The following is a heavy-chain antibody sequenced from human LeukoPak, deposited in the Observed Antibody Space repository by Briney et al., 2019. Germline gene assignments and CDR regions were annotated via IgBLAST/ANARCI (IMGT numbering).Heavy chain of an antibody. D-gene: IGHD7-27*01. V-gene: IGHV3-74*01. CDR2: IHSDGRST. CDR3: ARGGGTGEFDY. CDR1: GFTFSSYW. Sequence: GGSLRLSCAASGFTFSSYWMHWVRQVPGKGLEWVSRIHSDGRSTTYADSVKGRFTISRDDAKSTLYLEMNSLRAEDTAVYYCARGGGTGEFDYWGQGTLVTVSS. J-gene: IGHJ4*02.